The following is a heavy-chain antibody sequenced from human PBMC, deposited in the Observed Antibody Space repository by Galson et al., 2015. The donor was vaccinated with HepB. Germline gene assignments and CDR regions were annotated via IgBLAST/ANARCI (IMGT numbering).Heavy chain of an antibody. Sequence: SVKVSCKVSGYTLTELSMHWVRQAPGKGLEWTGGFDPEDGETIYAQKFQGRVTMTEDTSTDTAYMELSSLRSEDTAVYYCATDKIYRYSSSDQNWFDPWGQGTLVTVSS. CDR2: FDPEDGET. J-gene: IGHJ5*02. CDR3: ATDKIYRYSSSDQNWFDP. CDR1: GYTLTELS. D-gene: IGHD6-13*01. V-gene: IGHV1-24*01.